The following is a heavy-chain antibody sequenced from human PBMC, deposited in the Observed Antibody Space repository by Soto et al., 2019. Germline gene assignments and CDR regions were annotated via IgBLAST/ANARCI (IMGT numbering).Heavy chain of an antibody. V-gene: IGHV4-30-4*01. J-gene: IGHJ5*02. CDR2: IYYTETT. CDR1: GVSVTNGDYY. Sequence: SETLSLTCAVSGVSVTNGDYYWTWMRQSPGKGLEWIGNIYYTETTNYNPSLNSRLSISIDTSRNQSSLQLTSVTAADTAIYYCARQRRGGYWLDPWGQGTLVTVSS. CDR3: ARQRRGGYWLDP.